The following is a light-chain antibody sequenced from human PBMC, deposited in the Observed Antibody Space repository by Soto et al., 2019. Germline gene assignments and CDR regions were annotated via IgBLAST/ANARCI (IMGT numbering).Light chain of an antibody. J-gene: IGKJ5*01. V-gene: IGKV1-39*01. Sequence: DIQMTQSPSSLSASVGDRVTITCRASQSISSYLNWYQQKPGKAPKLLIYAASSLQSGVPSRFSGSGSGTDFTLTISSLQPEDFAIYYCQQSYSTSLITFGQGTRLEIK. CDR2: AAS. CDR1: QSISSY. CDR3: QQSYSTSLIT.